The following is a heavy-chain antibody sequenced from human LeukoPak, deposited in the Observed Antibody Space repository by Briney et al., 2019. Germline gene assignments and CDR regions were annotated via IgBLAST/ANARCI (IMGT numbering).Heavy chain of an antibody. J-gene: IGHJ4*02. CDR1: GGTFSSYA. V-gene: IGHV1-69*04. D-gene: IGHD6-13*01. CDR2: IIPILGIA. Sequence: SVKVSCKASGGTFSSYATSWVRQAPGQGLEWMGRIIPILGIANYAQKFQGRVTITADKSTSTAYMELSSLRSEDTAVYYCARSSASWSSGCFFDYWGQGALVTVSS. CDR3: ARSSASWSSGCFFDY.